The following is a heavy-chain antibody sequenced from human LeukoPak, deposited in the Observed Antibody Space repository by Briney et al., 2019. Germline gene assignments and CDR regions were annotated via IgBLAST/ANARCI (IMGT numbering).Heavy chain of an antibody. CDR2: ISYDGSNK. D-gene: IGHD2-21*02. V-gene: IGHV3-30*04. CDR1: GFTFSSYA. Sequence: GGSLRLSCSASGFTFSSYAMHWVRQAPGKGLEWVAVISYDGSNKYYADSVKGRFTISRDNSENTLYLQTNSLRAEDTAVYYCVLTVVNAFDIWGQGTLVTVSS. J-gene: IGHJ3*02. CDR3: VLTVVNAFDI.